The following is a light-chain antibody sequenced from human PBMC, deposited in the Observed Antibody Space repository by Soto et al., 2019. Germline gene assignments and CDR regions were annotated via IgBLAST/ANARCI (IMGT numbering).Light chain of an antibody. CDR1: QDISTS. Sequence: DIQLTQSPSFLYASVGDRVTVSCRASQDISTSLAWFQQKAGKVPQLLVYPASTLQDGVPSRFSGSGSGTYFTLTINDLQAADFATYYCQRLRTYPFSFGQGTKLDIK. CDR2: PAS. V-gene: IGKV1-9*01. CDR3: QRLRTYPFS. J-gene: IGKJ2*03.